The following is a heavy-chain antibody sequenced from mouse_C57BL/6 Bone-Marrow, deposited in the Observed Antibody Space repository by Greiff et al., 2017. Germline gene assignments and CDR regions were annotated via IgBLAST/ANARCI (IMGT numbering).Heavy chain of an antibody. V-gene: IGHV1-69*01. D-gene: IGHD2-1*01. Sequence: QVQLQQPGAELVMPGASVKLSCTASGYTFTSYWMHWVKQRPGQGLEWIGEIDPSDSYTNYNQKFKGKSTLTVDKSSSTAYMQLSSLTSEDSAVYYCARGRGNYGFDYWGQGTTLTVSS. CDR1: GYTFTSYW. CDR2: IDPSDSYT. CDR3: ARGRGNYGFDY. J-gene: IGHJ2*01.